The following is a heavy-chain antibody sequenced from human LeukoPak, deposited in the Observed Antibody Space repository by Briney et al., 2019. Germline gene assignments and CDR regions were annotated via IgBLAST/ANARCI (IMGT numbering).Heavy chain of an antibody. CDR3: ARGDGYNFFDY. Sequence: GRSLRLSCIASGFTFGDYAMDWVRQAPGKGLEWVSVFYVGGATYYADSVKGRFTISRDNSENTLYLQMKSLRAEDTAVYYCARGDGYNFFDYWGQGTLVTVSS. CDR1: GFTFGDYA. D-gene: IGHD5-24*01. J-gene: IGHJ4*02. V-gene: IGHV3-53*01. CDR2: FYVGGAT.